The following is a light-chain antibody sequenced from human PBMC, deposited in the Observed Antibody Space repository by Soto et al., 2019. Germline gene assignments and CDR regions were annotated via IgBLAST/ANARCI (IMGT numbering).Light chain of an antibody. V-gene: IGKV4-1*01. J-gene: IGKJ1*01. Sequence: DIVMTQSPDSLTVSLGERATVNCQSSQSVLDSSSNNNYLAWYQQRPGQPPKLLIYWASTRESGVPDRFSGSGSGTDFTLTISSLQAEDVAVYYCQQYYAIPWTFGQGTQVEIK. CDR2: WAS. CDR3: QQYYAIPWT. CDR1: QSVLDSSSNNNY.